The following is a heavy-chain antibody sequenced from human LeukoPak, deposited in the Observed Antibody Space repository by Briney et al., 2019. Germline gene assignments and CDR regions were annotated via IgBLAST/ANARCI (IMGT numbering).Heavy chain of an antibody. D-gene: IGHD6-6*01. CDR3: ARGGPFPSSSSSREYYLDY. Sequence: ASVKVSCKASGYAFINYSISWVRQAPGQGLEWMGWRSIYNGNTDYKLQGRVTMTTDTSTNTAYMEVRSLRSDDTAVYYCARGGPFPSSSSSREYYLDYWGQGTLVTVS. J-gene: IGHJ4*02. CDR2: RSIYNGNT. CDR1: GYAFINYS. V-gene: IGHV1-18*01.